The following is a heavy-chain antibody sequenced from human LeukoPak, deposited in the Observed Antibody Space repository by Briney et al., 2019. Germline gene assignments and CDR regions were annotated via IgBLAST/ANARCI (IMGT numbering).Heavy chain of an antibody. CDR3: ARELREHGVFDI. V-gene: IGHV3-53*01. CDR1: GVSVSSNY. J-gene: IGHJ3*02. D-gene: IGHD1-26*01. CDR2: IYSDGST. Sequence: QPGGSLRLSCAASGVSVSSNYMSWVRQAPGKGLEWVSEIYSDGSTFYAASVKGRFSISRDNSKNTVYLQMNSLRAEDTAVYYCARELREHGVFDIWGQGTMVTVSS.